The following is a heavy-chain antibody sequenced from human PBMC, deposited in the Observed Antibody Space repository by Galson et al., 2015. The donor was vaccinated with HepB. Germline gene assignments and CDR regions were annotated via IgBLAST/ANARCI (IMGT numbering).Heavy chain of an antibody. CDR1: GYKFTSYW. Sequence: QSGAEVKKPGESLRISCKGSGYKFTSYWITWVRQMPGKGLECMGRIDPSDSYTLYSPSFRGHVTISSDKSINTAYLQWSSLKASDTAMYYCARGDYGGKVGIXYWGQGTLVTVSS. D-gene: IGHD4-23*01. J-gene: IGHJ4*02. V-gene: IGHV5-10-1*01. CDR3: ARGDYGGKVGIXY. CDR2: IDPSDSYT.